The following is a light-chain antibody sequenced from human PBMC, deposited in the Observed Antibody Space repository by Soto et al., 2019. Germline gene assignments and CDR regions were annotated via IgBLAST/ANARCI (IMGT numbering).Light chain of an antibody. CDR3: QQYNNWSPKWT. Sequence: EIVMTQSPATLSVSPGERATLSCRASQSVSSNLAWYQQNPGQAPRLLLLGASTRATGIPARFSCSGSGTEFTLTISSLQSEVFAVYYCQQYNNWSPKWTFGQGTKVDIK. CDR1: QSVSSN. V-gene: IGKV3-15*01. J-gene: IGKJ1*01. CDR2: GAS.